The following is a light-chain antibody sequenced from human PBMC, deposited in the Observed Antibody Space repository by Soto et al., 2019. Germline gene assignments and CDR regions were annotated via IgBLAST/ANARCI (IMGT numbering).Light chain of an antibody. V-gene: IGLV4-69*01. CDR1: SGHSSYA. CDR2: LNNDGSH. Sequence: QPVLTQSPSASASLGASVNLTCTLSSGHSSYAIAWHQKQPGKGPRYLMDLNNDGSHTKGDGIPDRFSGSSSGADRFLLISSLQDDDEADYYFQTWGTGFQLFGGGTQLTVL. J-gene: IGLJ7*01. CDR3: QTWGTGFQL.